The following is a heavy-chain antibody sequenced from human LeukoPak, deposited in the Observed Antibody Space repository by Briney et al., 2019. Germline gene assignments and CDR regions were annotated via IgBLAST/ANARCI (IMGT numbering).Heavy chain of an antibody. CDR1: GGSFSGYY. CDR2: INHSGST. D-gene: IGHD3-16*01. CDR3: ARVRGGVWYFDY. J-gene: IGHJ4*02. Sequence: SETLSLTCAVYGGSFSGYYWSWIRQPPGKGLEWIGEINHSGSTNYNPSLKSRVTISVDTSKNQFSLKLSSVTAADTAVYYCARVRGGVWYFDYWGQGTLVTVSS. V-gene: IGHV4-34*01.